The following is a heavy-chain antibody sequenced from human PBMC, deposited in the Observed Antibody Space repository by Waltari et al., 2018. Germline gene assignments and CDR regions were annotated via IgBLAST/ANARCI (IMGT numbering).Heavy chain of an antibody. J-gene: IGHJ5*02. Sequence: EVQLLQSGAEVKKPGATVKISCKSSGYTFTDYYIHWVKQTPVKGLEWMGRVGPKDGETIYAEKFQDRVTISADTSTDTVYMIMNGLRFDDTALYFCSRSGSDDWFDPWGRGTPVTVVS. CDR1: GYTFTDYY. V-gene: IGHV1-69-2*01. D-gene: IGHD2-15*01. CDR3: SRSGSDDWFDP. CDR2: VGPKDGET.